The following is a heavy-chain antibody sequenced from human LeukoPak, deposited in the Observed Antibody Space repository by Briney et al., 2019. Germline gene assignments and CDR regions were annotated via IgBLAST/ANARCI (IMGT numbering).Heavy chain of an antibody. Sequence: SETLSLTCTVSGGSISSYYWSWIRQPARKGLEWVGRIYTSGSTNYNPSLKSRVTMSVDTSKNQFSLKLSSVTAADTAVYYCARDGYSSSWYKTDMYYFDYWGQGTLVTVSS. CDR3: ARDGYSSSWYKTDMYYFDY. CDR1: GGSISSYY. CDR2: IYTSGST. D-gene: IGHD6-13*01. J-gene: IGHJ4*02. V-gene: IGHV4-4*07.